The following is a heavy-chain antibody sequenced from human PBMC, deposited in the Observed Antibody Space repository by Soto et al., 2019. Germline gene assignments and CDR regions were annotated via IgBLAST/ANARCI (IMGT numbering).Heavy chain of an antibody. Sequence: ASVKVSCKASGYTFTSYDINWVRQATGQGLEWMGWMNPNSGNTGYAQKFQGRVTMTRNTSISTAYMELSSLRSEDTAVYHCAKSRDGYSFYFYYGMDVWGQGTTVTVS. CDR1: GYTFTSYD. CDR2: MNPNSGNT. V-gene: IGHV1-8*01. CDR3: AKSRDGYSFYFYYGMDV. D-gene: IGHD4-4*01. J-gene: IGHJ6*02.